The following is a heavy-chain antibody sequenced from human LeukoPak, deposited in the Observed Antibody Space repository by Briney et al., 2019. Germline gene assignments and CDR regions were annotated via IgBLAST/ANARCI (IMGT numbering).Heavy chain of an antibody. CDR2: INHSGST. CDR3: AARGTAAAGTTSVLGFDP. D-gene: IGHD6-13*01. J-gene: IGHJ5*02. V-gene: IGHV4-34*01. CDR1: GGSFSGYY. Sequence: SETLSPTCAVYGGSFSGYYWSWIRQPPGKGLEWIGEINHSGSTNYNPSLKSRVTISVDTSKNQFSLKLSSVTAADTAVYYCAARGTAAAGTTSVLGFDPWGQGTLVTVSS.